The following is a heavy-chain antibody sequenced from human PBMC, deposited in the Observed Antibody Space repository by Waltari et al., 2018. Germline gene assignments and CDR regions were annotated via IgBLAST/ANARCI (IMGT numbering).Heavy chain of an antibody. V-gene: IGHV3-33*01. CDR1: GFTFSSYG. CDR3: ASSGVVVAATFFPHDAFDI. J-gene: IGHJ3*02. D-gene: IGHD2-15*01. Sequence: QVQLVESGGGVVQPGRSLRLSCAASGFTFSSYGLHWVRQAPGKGREWVAVIWYDGSNNCYAESVKGRFTISRDNSKNTLYRQMNGLRAEDTAVYYCASSGVVVAATFFPHDAFDIRGQGTMVTVSS. CDR2: IWYDGSNN.